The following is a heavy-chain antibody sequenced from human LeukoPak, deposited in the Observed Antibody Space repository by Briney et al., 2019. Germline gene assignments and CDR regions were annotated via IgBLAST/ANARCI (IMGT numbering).Heavy chain of an antibody. V-gene: IGHV3-23*01. Sequence: GGSLRLSCAASGFTFSTYGMSWVRQAPGKGLEWVSIISGPGGATYYADSVKGRFTISRDNSKNMLYLQMNSLRAEDTALYYCAKRAGTTGLDYWGQGTLVTVSS. D-gene: IGHD1-7*01. CDR3: AKRAGTTGLDY. CDR1: GFTFSTYG. CDR2: ISGPGGAT. J-gene: IGHJ4*02.